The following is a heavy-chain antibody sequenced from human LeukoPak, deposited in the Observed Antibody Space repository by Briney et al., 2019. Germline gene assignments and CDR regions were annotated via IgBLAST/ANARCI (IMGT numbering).Heavy chain of an antibody. CDR3: VKGSERSRPYYFDY. CDR2: ITDSGGDT. Sequence: GGSLRLSCAASGFTFSSYAMTWVRQAPGKGLEWVSAITDSGGDTYHADSVKGRFTISRDNSKNTLYMQLNSLRAEDTAIYYCVKGSERSRPYYFDYWGQGTLVTVSS. V-gene: IGHV3-23*01. CDR1: GFTFSSYA. J-gene: IGHJ4*02. D-gene: IGHD3-3*01.